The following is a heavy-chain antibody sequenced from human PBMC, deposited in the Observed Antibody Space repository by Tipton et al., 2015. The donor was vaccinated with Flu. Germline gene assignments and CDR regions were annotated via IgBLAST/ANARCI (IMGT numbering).Heavy chain of an antibody. V-gene: IGHV3-64*01. CDR2: VSSNGGST. Sequence: PLRLSCAASGFIFRTYAMHWVRQAPGKGLEYVSAVSSNGGSTYYANSVKGRFTISRDNSKNTLYLQMGSLRAEDTAVYYCARASYYDSSGYYEGAFDIWGQGTMVTVSS. CDR3: ARASYYDSSGYYEGAFDI. J-gene: IGHJ3*02. D-gene: IGHD3-22*01. CDR1: GFIFRTYA.